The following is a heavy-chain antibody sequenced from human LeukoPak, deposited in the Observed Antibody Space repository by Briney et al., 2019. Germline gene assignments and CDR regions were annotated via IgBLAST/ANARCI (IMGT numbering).Heavy chain of an antibody. Sequence: GGSLRLSCAASGFTFSSYWMSWVRQAPGKGLEWVANIKQDGSEKYYVDSVKGRFTISRDDAKRTVDLQMDNLRAEDTAIYYCAYRNNFEYWGQGALVTVSS. D-gene: IGHD1-26*01. V-gene: IGHV3-7*05. J-gene: IGHJ4*02. CDR3: AYRNNFEY. CDR2: IKQDGSEK. CDR1: GFTFSSYW.